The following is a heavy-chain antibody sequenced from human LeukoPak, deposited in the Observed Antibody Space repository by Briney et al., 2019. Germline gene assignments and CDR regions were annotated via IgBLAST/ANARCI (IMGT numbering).Heavy chain of an antibody. D-gene: IGHD3-10*01. CDR2: IIPIFGTA. Sequence: RASVKVSCKASGGTFSSYAISWVRQAPGHGLEWMGGIIPIFGTANYAQKFQGRVTITADESTSTAYMELTNLRSEDTAVYYCASGGYYGSGSFPDYWGQGTLVTVSS. CDR1: GGTFSSYA. J-gene: IGHJ4*02. CDR3: ASGGYYGSGSFPDY. V-gene: IGHV1-69*13.